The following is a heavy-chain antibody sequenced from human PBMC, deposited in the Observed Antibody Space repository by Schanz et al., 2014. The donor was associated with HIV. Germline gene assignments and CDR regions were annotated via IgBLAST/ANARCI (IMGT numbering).Heavy chain of an antibody. Sequence: EVQLVESGGGLVKPGRSLRLSCTASGFTFGDYPMTWVRQAPGKGLEMVANMNQDGSRKYYVDSVKGRFTISRDNTKNSLYLQMNSLRAEDTAVYYCARDYHWNWFDPWGQGTLVTVSS. D-gene: IGHD1-20*01. CDR3: ARDYHWNWFDP. V-gene: IGHV3-7*01. CDR1: GFTFGDYP. J-gene: IGHJ5*02. CDR2: MNQDGSRK.